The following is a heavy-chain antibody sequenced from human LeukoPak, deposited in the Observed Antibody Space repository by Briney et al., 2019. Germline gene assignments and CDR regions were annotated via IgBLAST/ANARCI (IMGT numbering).Heavy chain of an antibody. D-gene: IGHD1-26*01. J-gene: IGHJ4*02. V-gene: IGHV3-30*03. Sequence: GGSLRLSCAASGFTFDSYGVSWVRQAPGKGLEWVAVISYDGSNKYYADSEKGRFTISRDNSKNTLYLQMNSLRAEDTAVYYCARGHSGSYYVLGFDYWGQGTLVTVSS. CDR2: ISYDGSNK. CDR3: ARGHSGSYYVLGFDY. CDR1: GFTFDSYG.